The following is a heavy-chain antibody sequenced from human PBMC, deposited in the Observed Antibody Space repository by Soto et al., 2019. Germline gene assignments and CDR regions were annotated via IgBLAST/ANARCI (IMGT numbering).Heavy chain of an antibody. V-gene: IGHV5-51*01. D-gene: IGHD5-12*01. CDR2: IYPGDSDT. Sequence: PGESLKISCKGSGYSFTSYWIGWVRQMPGKGLEWMGIIYPGDSDTRYSPSFQGQVTISADKSISTAYLQWSSLKASDTAMYYCASHGLGYSGYEPSDYWGQGTLVTVSS. CDR3: ASHGLGYSGYEPSDY. J-gene: IGHJ4*02. CDR1: GYSFTSYW.